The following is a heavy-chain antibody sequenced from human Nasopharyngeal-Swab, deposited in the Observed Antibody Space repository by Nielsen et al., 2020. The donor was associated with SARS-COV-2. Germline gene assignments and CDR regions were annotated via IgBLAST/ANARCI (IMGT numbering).Heavy chain of an antibody. CDR3: VRGSYGHYDS. V-gene: IGHV3-21*06. CDR2: ISPTSDYI. J-gene: IGHJ5*01. CDR1: GFTFSNLA. D-gene: IGHD4-17*01. Sequence: GESLKISCAASGFTFSNLAMHWVRQAPGKGLEWVSSISPTSDYIYYAESVKGRFTISRDNAKNSLFLQMNSLRAEETAIYYCVRGSYGHYDSWGQGALITVSS.